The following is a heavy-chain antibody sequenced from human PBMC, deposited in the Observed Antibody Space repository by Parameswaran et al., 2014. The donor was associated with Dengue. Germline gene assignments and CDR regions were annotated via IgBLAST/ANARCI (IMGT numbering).Heavy chain of an antibody. V-gene: IGHV4-61*02. D-gene: IGHD4-17*01. CDR3: ARVHGDYVRDEYYFDY. CDR2: IYTSGST. Sequence: VRQAPGKGLEWIGRIYTSGSTNYNPSLKSRVTISVDTSKNQFSLKLSSVTAADTAVYYCARVHGDYVRDEYYFDYWGQGTLVTVSS. J-gene: IGHJ4*02.